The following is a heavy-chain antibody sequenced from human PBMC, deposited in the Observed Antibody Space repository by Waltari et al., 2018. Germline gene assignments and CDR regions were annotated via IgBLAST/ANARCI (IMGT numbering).Heavy chain of an antibody. CDR2: IRGDGGQR. CDR3: AKDPSGYDIYDI. Sequence: QILESGGGLAQPGGSVRLSCEVFGLTFRDHGMAWVRQAPGKGLEWVSTIRGDGGQRHYADSVEGRFTISRDNSRNTVDLQMNSLRVEDTAKYYCAKDPSGYDIYDIWGQGRMVTVSS. V-gene: IGHV3-23*01. D-gene: IGHD3-22*01. CDR1: GLTFRDHG. J-gene: IGHJ3*02.